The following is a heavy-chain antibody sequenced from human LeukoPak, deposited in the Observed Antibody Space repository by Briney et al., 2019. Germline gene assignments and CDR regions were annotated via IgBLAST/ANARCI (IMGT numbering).Heavy chain of an antibody. CDR1: GFTFSSYE. D-gene: IGHD3-10*02. V-gene: IGHV3-48*03. CDR2: NSSSGSTI. CDR3: AELGITMIGGV. J-gene: IGHJ6*04. Sequence: GGSLRLSCAASGFTFSSYEMNWVRQAPGKGLEWVSYNSSSGSTIYYADSVKGRFTISRDNAKNSLYLQMNSLRAEDTAVYYCAELGITMIGGVWGKGTTVAISS.